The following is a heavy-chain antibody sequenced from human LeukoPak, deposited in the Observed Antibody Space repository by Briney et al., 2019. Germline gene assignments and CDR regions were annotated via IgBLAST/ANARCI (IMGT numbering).Heavy chain of an antibody. CDR1: GYTFTTYG. V-gene: IGHV1-18*01. Sequence: ASVKVSCKASGYTFTTYGISWLRQAPGQGLEWMGWISVYNGNTHYAQRVQGRVTMTTDTSTSTAYMELRSLTSDDTAVYYCARALSNIIVPVAITYWGQGTLVTVSS. J-gene: IGHJ4*02. D-gene: IGHD2-2*01. CDR3: ARALSNIIVPVAITY. CDR2: ISVYNGNT.